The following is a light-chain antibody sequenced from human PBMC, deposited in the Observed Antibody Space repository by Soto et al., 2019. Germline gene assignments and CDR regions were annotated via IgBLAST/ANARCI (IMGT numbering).Light chain of an antibody. CDR2: DDS. J-gene: IGLJ1*01. CDR1: NIGSKT. V-gene: IGLV3-21*02. CDR3: QVWDVSTVHYV. Sequence: ELTQPPSMSFAPGQTARITYGGNNIGSKTVHWYQQKAGQAPVLVVYDDSDRPSGIPERFSGSNSGNTATLTISRVEAGDEADYYCQVWDVSTVHYVFGTGTKVTVL.